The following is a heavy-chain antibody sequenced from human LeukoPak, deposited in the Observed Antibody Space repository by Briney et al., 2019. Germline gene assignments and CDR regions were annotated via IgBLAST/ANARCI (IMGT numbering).Heavy chain of an antibody. J-gene: IGHJ3*02. CDR2: ISGSGGST. CDR3: AKDVEMAPSYAFDI. Sequence: GGSLRLSCAASGFTVSSNYMSWVRQAPGKGLEWVSAISGSGGSTYYADSVKGRFTISRDNSKNTLYLQMDSLRAEDTAVYYCAKDVEMAPSYAFDIWGQGTMVTVSS. CDR1: GFTVSSNY. V-gene: IGHV3-23*01. D-gene: IGHD5-24*01.